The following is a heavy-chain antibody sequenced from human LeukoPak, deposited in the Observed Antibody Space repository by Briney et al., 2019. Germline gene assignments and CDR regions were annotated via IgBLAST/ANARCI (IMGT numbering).Heavy chain of an antibody. J-gene: IGHJ4*02. CDR1: GYRFTSYW. Sequence: GESLKISCKGSGYRFTSYWIGWVRQMPGKGLEGMGIIYPGDSDTRYSPSFQGQVTISADKSISTAYLQWSSLKASDTAMYYCAREPDYYDSSGYSFDYWGQGTLVTVSS. V-gene: IGHV5-51*01. CDR3: AREPDYYDSSGYSFDY. CDR2: IYPGDSDT. D-gene: IGHD3-22*01.